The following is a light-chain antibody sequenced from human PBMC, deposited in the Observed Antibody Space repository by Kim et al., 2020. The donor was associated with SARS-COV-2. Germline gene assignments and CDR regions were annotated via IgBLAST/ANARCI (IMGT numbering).Light chain of an antibody. J-gene: IGKJ1*01. V-gene: IGKV1-39*01. CDR3: QQSYSSLRT. CDR2: AAS. Sequence: DIQMTQSPSSLSASVGDRVTITCRASQSINSYLNWYQQKAEKAPKLLISAASRLQSGVPSRFSGSGSGTDFTLTISSLQPEDFATYYCQQSYSSLRTFGQGTKVDIK. CDR1: QSINSY.